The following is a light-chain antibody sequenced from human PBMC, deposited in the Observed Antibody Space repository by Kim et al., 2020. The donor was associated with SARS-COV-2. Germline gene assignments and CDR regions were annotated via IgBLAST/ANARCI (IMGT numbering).Light chain of an antibody. CDR1: STDVGGYNS. CDR2: DVY. Sequence: QSALTQPASVSGSPGQSITISCTGTSTDVGGYNSVSWYRQHPGKAPKLMIYDVYHRPSGVYNRFSGSKSGNTASLTISGLQAEDEADYYCSSFTGSSTPYVFGTGTKVTVL. CDR3: SSFTGSSTPYV. J-gene: IGLJ1*01. V-gene: IGLV2-14*03.